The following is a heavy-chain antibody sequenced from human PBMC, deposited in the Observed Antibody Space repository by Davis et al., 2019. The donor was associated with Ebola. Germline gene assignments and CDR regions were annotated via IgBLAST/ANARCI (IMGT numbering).Heavy chain of an antibody. D-gene: IGHD2-15*01. J-gene: IGHJ6*02. CDR2: IYSGGTTRYA. Sequence: GESLKISCAASGFTVRSTYMSWVRQAPGKGLEWVSVIYSGGTTRYADYADSVKGRFTISRDNSKNTLYLQMTSLRAEDTAVYYCARGRDCGGGKCQGHPYHGMDVWGQGSTVTASS. V-gene: IGHV3-66*01. CDR3: ARGRDCGGGKCQGHPYHGMDV. CDR1: GFTVRSTY.